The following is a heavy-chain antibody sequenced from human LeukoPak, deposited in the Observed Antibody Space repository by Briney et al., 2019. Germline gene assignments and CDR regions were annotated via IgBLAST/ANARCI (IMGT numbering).Heavy chain of an antibody. CDR1: GYTFTSYY. V-gene: IGHV1-2*02. D-gene: IGHD1-26*01. CDR3: ARVQRELLVSAFDI. Sequence: ASVKVSCKASGYTFTSYYMHWVRQAPGQGLEWMGWINPNSGGTNYAQKFQGRVTMTRDTSISTAYMEPSRLRSDDTAVYYCARVQRELLVSAFDIWGQGTMVTVSS. J-gene: IGHJ3*02. CDR2: INPNSGGT.